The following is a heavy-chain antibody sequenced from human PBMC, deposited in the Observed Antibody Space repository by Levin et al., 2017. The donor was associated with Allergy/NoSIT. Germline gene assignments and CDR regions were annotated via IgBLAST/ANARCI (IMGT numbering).Heavy chain of an antibody. Sequence: GSLRLSCAVYGGSFSGYYWSWIRQPPGKGLEWIGEINHSGSTNYNPSLKSRVTISVDTSKNQFSLKLSSVTAADTAVYYCARRVMTGTTRMDVWGQGTTVTVSS. J-gene: IGHJ6*02. CDR3: ARRVMTGTTRMDV. D-gene: IGHD1-7*01. V-gene: IGHV4-34*01. CDR1: GGSFSGYY. CDR2: INHSGST.